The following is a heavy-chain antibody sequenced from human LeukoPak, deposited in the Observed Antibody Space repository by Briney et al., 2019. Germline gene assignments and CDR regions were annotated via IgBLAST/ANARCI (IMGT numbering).Heavy chain of an antibody. Sequence: ASVKVSCKASGYTFTGYYMHWVRQAPGQGLEWMGRNNPDSGGTNYAQKFQGRVTMTRDTSISTAYMELSRLRADDTAVYYCARDTSGWHQFDYWGQGTLVTVSS. CDR1: GYTFTGYY. CDR2: NNPDSGGT. J-gene: IGHJ4*02. V-gene: IGHV1-2*06. D-gene: IGHD6-19*01. CDR3: ARDTSGWHQFDY.